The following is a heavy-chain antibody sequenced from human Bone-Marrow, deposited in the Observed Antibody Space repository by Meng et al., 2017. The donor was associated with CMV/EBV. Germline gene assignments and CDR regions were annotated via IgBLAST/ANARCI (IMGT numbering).Heavy chain of an antibody. Sequence: GGSLRLSCAASGFIFSDYYMSWIRQAPEKGLEWISYISGSGRTMYSADSVKGRFSISRDNAKNSLYLQMNSLRAEDTAVYYCASLSFWSGYYGSPGPYYYYGMDVWGQGTTVTVSS. CDR1: GFIFSDYY. CDR2: ISGSGRTM. J-gene: IGHJ6*02. CDR3: ASLSFWSGYYGSPGPYYYYGMDV. D-gene: IGHD3-3*01. V-gene: IGHV3-11*04.